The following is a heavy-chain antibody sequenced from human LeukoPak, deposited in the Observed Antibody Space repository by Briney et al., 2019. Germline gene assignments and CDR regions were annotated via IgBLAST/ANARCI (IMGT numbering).Heavy chain of an antibody. CDR3: AISSSYNYFDY. J-gene: IGHJ4*02. Sequence: PGGSLRLSCTASGFSFSSYNINWVRQAPGKGLEWVSYISRGSTTIYYADSLKGRFTISRDNAKNSPYLEMNSLRAEDTAVYYCAISSSYNYFDYWGQGTLVTVSS. D-gene: IGHD2-15*01. V-gene: IGHV3-48*01. CDR2: ISRGSTTI. CDR1: GFSFSSYN.